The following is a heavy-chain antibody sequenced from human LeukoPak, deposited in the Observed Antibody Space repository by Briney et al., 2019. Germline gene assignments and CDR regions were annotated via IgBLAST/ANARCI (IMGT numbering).Heavy chain of an antibody. CDR1: NGSISNYY. V-gene: IGHV4-59*12. D-gene: IGHD3-10*01. CDR3: ARERITMVRGVISPEFDY. CDR2: IYDSGST. J-gene: IGHJ4*02. Sequence: SETLSLTCAVSNGSISNYYWSWIRLTPGKGLEWIGYIYDSGSTNYNPSLKSRVTISVDTSKNQFSLKLSSVTAADTAVYYCARERITMVRGVISPEFDYWGQGTLVTVSS.